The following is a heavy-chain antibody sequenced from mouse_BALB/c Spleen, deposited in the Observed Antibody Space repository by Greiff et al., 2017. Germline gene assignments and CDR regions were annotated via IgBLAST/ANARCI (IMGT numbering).Heavy chain of an antibody. D-gene: IGHD2-1*01. J-gene: IGHJ4*01. V-gene: IGHV1-80*01. CDR2: IYPGDGDT. CDR3: ARSGKYRGNSDYAMDY. Sequence: QVQLKESGAELVRPGSSVKISCKASGYAFSSYWMNWVKQRPGQGLEWIGQIYPGDGDTNYNGKFKGKATLTADKSSSTAYMQLSSLTSEDSAVYYCARSGKYRGNSDYAMDYWGQGTSVTVSS. CDR1: GYAFSSYW.